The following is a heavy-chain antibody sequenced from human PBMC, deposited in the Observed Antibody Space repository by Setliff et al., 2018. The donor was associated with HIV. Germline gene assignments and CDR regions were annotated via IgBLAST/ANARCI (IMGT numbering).Heavy chain of an antibody. Sequence: PGGSLRLSCTASGFTFGDYAMSWVRQAPGKGLEWVSVISGSGDSTFYADSLKGRFTISRDNSKNTLYLQMNSLRAEDTAVYYCVKARVDGDYYYYYYMDVWGKGTTVTVSS. CDR3: VKARVDGDYYYYYYMDV. CDR2: ISGSGDST. D-gene: IGHD4-17*01. J-gene: IGHJ6*03. CDR1: GFTFGDYA. V-gene: IGHV3-23*01.